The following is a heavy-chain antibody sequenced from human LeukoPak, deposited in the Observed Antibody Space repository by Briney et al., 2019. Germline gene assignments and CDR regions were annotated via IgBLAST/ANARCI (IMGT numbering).Heavy chain of an antibody. CDR1: GLTFSSYW. CDR3: ARDGYSFGHDFDY. Sequence: GGSLRLSCAASGLTFSSYWMHWVRHTPGKGLVWVSRIKGDGSYADSVKGRFTISRDNAKNTLYLQMNSLRAEDTAVYYCARDGYSFGHDFDYWGQGTLVTVSS. V-gene: IGHV3-74*01. D-gene: IGHD5-18*01. CDR2: IKGDG. J-gene: IGHJ4*02.